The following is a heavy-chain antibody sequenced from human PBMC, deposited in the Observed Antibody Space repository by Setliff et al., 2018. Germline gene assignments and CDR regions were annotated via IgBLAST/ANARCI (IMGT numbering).Heavy chain of an antibody. CDR3: ARPGLPLRYYYGMDV. CDR1: GYTFTSYA. J-gene: IGHJ6*02. Sequence: GASVKVSCKASGYTFTSYAMHWVRQAPGQRLEWMGWINAGNGNTKYSQKFQGRVTITRDTSASTAYMELSSLRSEDTAVYYCARPGLPLRYYYGMDVWGQGTTVTVSS. V-gene: IGHV1-3*01. CDR2: INAGNGNT.